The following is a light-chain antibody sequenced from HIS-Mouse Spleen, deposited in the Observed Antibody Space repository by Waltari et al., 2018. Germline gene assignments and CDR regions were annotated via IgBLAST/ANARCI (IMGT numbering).Light chain of an antibody. CDR3: YSTDSSGNHRV. Sequence: SYELTQPPSVSVSPGQTARITCSGDALPKKYAYWYQQKSGQAPGLVIYEDSKRPSGMPGGFAGSSAGTMATLTISGAQVEDEADYYCYSTDSSGNHRVFGGGTKLTVL. CDR1: ALPKKY. CDR2: EDS. V-gene: IGLV3-10*01. J-gene: IGLJ2*01.